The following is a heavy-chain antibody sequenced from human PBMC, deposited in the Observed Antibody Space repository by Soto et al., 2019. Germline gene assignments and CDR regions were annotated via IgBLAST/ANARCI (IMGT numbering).Heavy chain of an antibody. CDR1: GFTFSDHY. V-gene: IGHV3-11*03. D-gene: IGHD1-1*01. CDR2: SSNSGSFT. Sequence: PGGSLRLSCAASGFTFSDHYMSWIRPAPGKGLEWIGYSSNSGSFTIYADSVKGRFSIYRDNPKNALYLQINSLRGHDRAIYYSVRSGDKYNLLDYRGQGSQVPVSS. J-gene: IGHJ4*02. CDR3: VRSGDKYNLLDY.